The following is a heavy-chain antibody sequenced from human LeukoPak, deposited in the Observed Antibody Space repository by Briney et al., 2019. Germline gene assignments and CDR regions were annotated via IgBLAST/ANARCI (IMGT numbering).Heavy chain of an antibody. CDR1: GGSISSSHW. Sequence: SETLSLTCAVSGGSISSSHWWCWVRQPPGKGLEWIGEIYHSGSTNYSPSLKSRVTLSVDKSKNQFSLKLSSVTAADTAVYYCARGTGYSSGCPDYWGQGTLVTVSS. J-gene: IGHJ4*02. V-gene: IGHV4-4*02. CDR2: IYHSGST. D-gene: IGHD6-19*01. CDR3: ARGTGYSSGCPDY.